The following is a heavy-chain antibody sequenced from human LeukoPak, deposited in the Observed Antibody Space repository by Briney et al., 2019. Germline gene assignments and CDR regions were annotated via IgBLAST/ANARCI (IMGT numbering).Heavy chain of an antibody. Sequence: ASAKVSCKASGGTFSSYAISWVRQAPGQGLEWMGGIIPIFGTANYAQKFQGRVTITADKSTSTAYMELSSLRSEDTAVYYCAMRDDLIAAAGPYYYYYMDVWGKGTTVTVSS. J-gene: IGHJ6*03. CDR1: GGTFSSYA. CDR2: IIPIFGTA. D-gene: IGHD6-13*01. CDR3: AMRDDLIAAAGPYYYYYMDV. V-gene: IGHV1-69*06.